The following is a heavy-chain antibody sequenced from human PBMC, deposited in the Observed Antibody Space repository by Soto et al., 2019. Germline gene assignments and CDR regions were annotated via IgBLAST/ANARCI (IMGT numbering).Heavy chain of an antibody. Sequence: SVKVSCKASAGTLSSYAVSWVRQAPGQGLEWMGGIIPIFGTANYAQKFQGRVTITADESTSTAYMELSSLRSEDTAVYYCARGRRGYSYGYSRLGMDVWGQGTTVTVSS. CDR1: AGTLSSYA. V-gene: IGHV1-69*13. D-gene: IGHD5-18*01. CDR3: ARGRRGYSYGYSRLGMDV. CDR2: IIPIFGTA. J-gene: IGHJ6*02.